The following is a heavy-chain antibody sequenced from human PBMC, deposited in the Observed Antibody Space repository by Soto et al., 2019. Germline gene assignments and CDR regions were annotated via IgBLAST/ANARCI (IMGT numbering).Heavy chain of an antibody. CDR1: GGSISSYY. V-gene: IGHV4-59*01. Sequence: SETLSLTCTVSGGSISSYYWSWIRQPPGKGLEWIGYIYYSGSTNYNPSLKSRVTISVDTFKNQFSLKLSSVTAADTAVYYCARGLSVSYDFWERFDINYYYMDVWGKGTTVTVSS. CDR3: ARGLSVSYDFWERFDINYYYMDV. J-gene: IGHJ6*03. D-gene: IGHD3-3*01. CDR2: IYYSGST.